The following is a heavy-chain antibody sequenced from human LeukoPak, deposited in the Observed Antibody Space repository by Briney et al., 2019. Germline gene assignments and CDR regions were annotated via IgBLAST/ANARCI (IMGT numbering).Heavy chain of an antibody. CDR2: INHSGRT. CDR3: ARAGFGESSHFDY. V-gene: IGHV4-34*01. Sequence: SETLSLTCVVYGGSFSGDYWSWIRQPPGRGLEWIGEINHSGRTNYNPSLKSRVTISVDTSKNQFSLKLSSVTAADTAVYYCARAGFGESSHFDYWGQGTLVTVSS. J-gene: IGHJ4*02. D-gene: IGHD3-10*01. CDR1: GGSFSGDY.